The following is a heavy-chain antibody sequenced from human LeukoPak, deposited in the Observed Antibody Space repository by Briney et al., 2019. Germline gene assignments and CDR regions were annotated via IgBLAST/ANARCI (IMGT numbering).Heavy chain of an antibody. J-gene: IGHJ6*02. Sequence: ASVKVSCKASGYTFNGYYMHWVRQAPGQGLEWMGWINPNSGGTNYAQKFQGRVTMTRDTSISTAYMELSRLRSDDTAVYYCARDLPVYGSGSRNPMYYYYGMDVWGQGTTVTDSS. CDR3: ARDLPVYGSGSRNPMYYYYGMDV. CDR1: GYTFNGYY. CDR2: INPNSGGT. D-gene: IGHD3-10*01. V-gene: IGHV1-2*02.